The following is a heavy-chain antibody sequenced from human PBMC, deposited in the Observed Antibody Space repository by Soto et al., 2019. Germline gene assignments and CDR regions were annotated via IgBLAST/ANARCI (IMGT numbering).Heavy chain of an antibody. V-gene: IGHV1-2*02. J-gene: IGHJ4*02. CDR1: GYTFTGYY. CDR3: ARSAGYVDIVATFDY. Sequence: GASVKVSCKASGYTFTGYYMHWVRQAPGQELEWMGWINPNSGGTNYAQKFQGRVTMTRDTSISTAYMELSRLRSDDTAVYYCARSAGYVDIVATFDYWGQGTLVTVSS. CDR2: INPNSGGT. D-gene: IGHD5-12*01.